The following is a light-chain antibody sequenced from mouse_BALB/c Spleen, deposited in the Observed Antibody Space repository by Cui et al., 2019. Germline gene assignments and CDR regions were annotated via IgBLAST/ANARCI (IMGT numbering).Light chain of an antibody. V-gene: IGKV4-72*01. CDR2: ATS. CDR1: SSVSY. CDR3: QQWSSNPPT. J-gene: IGKJ5*01. Sequence: QIVISQSQAIMSATPGEKVTMTCSASSSVSYMHWYQQKPGSPPKPRIYATSTLASGVPARFSGSGSGTSYSLTISRVEAEDAATYYCQQWSSNPPTFGAGTKLELK.